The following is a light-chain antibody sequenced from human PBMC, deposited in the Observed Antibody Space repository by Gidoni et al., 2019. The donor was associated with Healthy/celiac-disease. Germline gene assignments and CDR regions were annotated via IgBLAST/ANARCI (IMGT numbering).Light chain of an antibody. V-gene: IGKV2-28*01. CDR1: QSLLHSNGYNY. J-gene: IGKJ2*01. Sequence: DIVMTQSPLSLPVTPGEPASISCRSSQSLLHSNGYNYLDWYLKKPGQSPQLLIYLGSNRASGVPDRFSVSGSGTDFTLKISRVEAEDVGVYYCMQALQTHTFGQGTKLEIK. CDR3: MQALQTHT. CDR2: LGS.